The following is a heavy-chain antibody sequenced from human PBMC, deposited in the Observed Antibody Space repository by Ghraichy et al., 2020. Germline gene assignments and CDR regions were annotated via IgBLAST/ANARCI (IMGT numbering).Heavy chain of an antibody. V-gene: IGHV4-34*01. J-gene: IGHJ6*02. D-gene: IGHD4-17*01. CDR3: ARAGDYDYYYYGMDV. CDR2: INHSGST. Sequence: SETLSLTCAVYGGSFSGYYWSWIRQPPGKGLEWIGEINHSGSTNYNPSLKSRVNISVDTSKNQFSLKLSSVTAADTAVYYCARAGDYDYYYYGMDVWGQGTTVTVSS. CDR1: GGSFSGYY.